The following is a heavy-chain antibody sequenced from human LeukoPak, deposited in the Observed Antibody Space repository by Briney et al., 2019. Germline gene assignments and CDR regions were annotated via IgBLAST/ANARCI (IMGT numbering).Heavy chain of an antibody. J-gene: IGHJ3*02. CDR2: IYTSGST. CDR3: ARAKGPVRGSRDAFDI. CDR1: GGSISSYY. Sequence: PSETLSLTCTVSGGSISSYYWSWIRQPAGKGLEWIGRIYTSGSTNYNPSLKSRVTMSVDTSKNQFSLKLSSVTAADTAVYYCARAKGPVRGSRDAFDIWGEGTIVTVSS. D-gene: IGHD3-10*01. V-gene: IGHV4-4*07.